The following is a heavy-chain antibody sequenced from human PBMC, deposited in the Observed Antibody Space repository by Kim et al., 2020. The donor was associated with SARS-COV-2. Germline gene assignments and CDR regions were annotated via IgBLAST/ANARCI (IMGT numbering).Heavy chain of an antibody. V-gene: IGHV1-3*01. J-gene: IGHJ4*02. D-gene: IGHD5-18*01. Sequence: QKFQGRVTITRDTSASTAYMELSSLRSEDTAVYYCARVPGWIQLWYYFDYWGQGTLVTVSS. CDR3: ARVPGWIQLWYYFDY.